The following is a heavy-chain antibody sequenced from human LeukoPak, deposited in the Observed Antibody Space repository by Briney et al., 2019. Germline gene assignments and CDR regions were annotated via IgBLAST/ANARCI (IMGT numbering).Heavy chain of an antibody. V-gene: IGHV4-61*08. J-gene: IGHJ4*02. CDR3: ARAAWYYDSSGYYFSGPADY. D-gene: IGHD3-22*01. CDR2: IFYSGST. CDR1: GGSISNGDHC. Sequence: TTSETLSLTCTVSGGSISNGDHCWSWIRQPPGKGLEWIGYIFYSGSTNYNPSLKSRVTISVDTSKNQFSLKLSSVTAADTAVYYCARAAWYYDSSGYYFSGPADYWGQGTLVTVSS.